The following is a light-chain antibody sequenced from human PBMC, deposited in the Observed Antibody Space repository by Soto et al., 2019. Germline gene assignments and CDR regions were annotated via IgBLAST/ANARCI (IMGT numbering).Light chain of an antibody. V-gene: IGLV1-47*01. CDR1: SSNIGSNY. CDR2: ENN. Sequence: QSVLTQPPSASATPGQRVTISCSGSSSNIGSNYVYWYQQLPGTAPQLLIYENNERPSGVPDRFSGSKSGTSASLAISGLRSEDEADYYCAAWDDSLSGVVFGAGTKVTVL. J-gene: IGLJ2*01. CDR3: AAWDDSLSGVV.